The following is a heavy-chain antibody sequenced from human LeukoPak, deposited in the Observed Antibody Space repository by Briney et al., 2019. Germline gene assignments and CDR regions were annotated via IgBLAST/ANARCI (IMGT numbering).Heavy chain of an antibody. D-gene: IGHD3-22*01. CDR2: INPSGGST. J-gene: IGHJ4*02. CDR3: ARDLRNTGYYYDSSGYPGY. V-gene: IGHV1-46*01. CDR1: GYTFTTYY. Sequence: GASVKVSCKASGYTFTTYYMHWVRQAPGQGLEWMGIINPSGGSTSYAQKFQGRVTMTRDMSTSTVYMELSSLRSEDTAVYYCARDLRNTGYYYDSSGYPGYWGQGTLVTVSS.